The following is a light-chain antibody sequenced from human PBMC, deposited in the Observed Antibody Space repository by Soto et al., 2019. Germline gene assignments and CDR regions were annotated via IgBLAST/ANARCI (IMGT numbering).Light chain of an antibody. J-gene: IGLJ1*01. V-gene: IGLV1-51*01. CDR3: GSWDSSLSAYV. Sequence: QSVLTQPPSVSAAPGQKVTISCSGSSSNIGGNSVCWYQQLPGTAPKLLIYDDNKRPSGIPDRFSGSKSGTSATLGITGFQTGDEADYYCGSWDSSLSAYVFGTATKVT. CDR1: SSNIGGNS. CDR2: DDN.